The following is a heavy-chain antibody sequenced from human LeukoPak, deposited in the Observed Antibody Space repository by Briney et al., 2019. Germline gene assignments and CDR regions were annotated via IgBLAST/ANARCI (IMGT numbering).Heavy chain of an antibody. Sequence: GRSLRLSCAASGFTFDDYAMHWVRQAPGKGLEWVSGISWNSGSIGYADSVKGRFTISRDNAKNSLYLQMNSLRAEDMALYYCAKGSNSWYRNAAFDIWGQGTMVTVSS. CDR1: GFTFDDYA. V-gene: IGHV3-9*03. J-gene: IGHJ3*02. CDR3: AKGSNSWYRNAAFDI. CDR2: ISWNSGSI. D-gene: IGHD6-13*01.